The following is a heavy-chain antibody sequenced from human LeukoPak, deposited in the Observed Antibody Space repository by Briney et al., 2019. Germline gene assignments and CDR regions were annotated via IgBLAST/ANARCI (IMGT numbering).Heavy chain of an antibody. CDR1: GGSFSGYY. CDR3: ARRVLRYFDWFTTQFDY. D-gene: IGHD3-9*01. CDR2: INHSGST. J-gene: IGHJ4*02. V-gene: IGHV4-34*01. Sequence: PSETLSLTCAVYGGSFSGYYWSWIRQPPGKGLEWIGEINHSGSTNYNPSLKSRVTISVDTSKNQFSLKLSSVTAADTAVYYCARRVLRYFDWFTTQFDYWGQGTLVTVSS.